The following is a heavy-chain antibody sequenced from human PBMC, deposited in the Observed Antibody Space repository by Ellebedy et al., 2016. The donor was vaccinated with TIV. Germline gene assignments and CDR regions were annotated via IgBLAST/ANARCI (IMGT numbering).Heavy chain of an antibody. CDR2: INHSGST. Sequence: MPSETLSLTCAVYGGSFSGYYWSWIRQPPGKGLEWIGEINHSGSTNYNPSLKSRVTISVDTSKNQFSLKLSLVTAADTAVYYCARPSRPRIRGVMTEYFYGMDVWGQGTTVTVSS. V-gene: IGHV4-34*01. J-gene: IGHJ6*02. CDR3: ARPSRPRIRGVMTEYFYGMDV. CDR1: GGSFSGYY. D-gene: IGHD3-10*01.